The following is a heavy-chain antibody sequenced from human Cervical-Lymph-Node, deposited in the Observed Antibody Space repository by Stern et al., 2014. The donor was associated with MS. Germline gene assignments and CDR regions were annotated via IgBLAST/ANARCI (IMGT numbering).Heavy chain of an antibody. J-gene: IGHJ6*02. Sequence: GQLLESGAQVKKPGASVKVSCKGSGYTFIRYSIHWVRQAPGQGLEWMGIVNANGGSARYAQKFQGRVTMASDTSTSTVSMELSSLRSEDTAVYYCATLYDSSGNYGMEVWGQGTTVIVSS. CDR3: ATLYDSSGNYGMEV. D-gene: IGHD5/OR15-5a*01. V-gene: IGHV1-46*01. CDR1: GYTFIRYS. CDR2: VNANGGSA.